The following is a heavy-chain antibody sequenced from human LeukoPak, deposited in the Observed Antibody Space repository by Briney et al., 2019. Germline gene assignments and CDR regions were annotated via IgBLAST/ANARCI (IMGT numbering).Heavy chain of an antibody. CDR1: GFTFNTYW. CDR3: ARDGGPQWLVLGGAFDI. J-gene: IGHJ3*02. D-gene: IGHD6-19*01. V-gene: IGHV3-7*01. CDR2: IKQNGSEK. Sequence: QPGGSLRLSCTASGFTFNTYWMNWVRQAPGKGLEWVANIKQNGSEKFYVDSVKGRFTISRDNAKNSLFLQMNSLRAEDTAVYYCARDGGPQWLVLGGAFDIWGQGTMVTVSS.